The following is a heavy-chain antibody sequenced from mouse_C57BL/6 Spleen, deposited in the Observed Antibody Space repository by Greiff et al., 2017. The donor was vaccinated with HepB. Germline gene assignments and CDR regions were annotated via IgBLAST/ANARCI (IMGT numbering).Heavy chain of an antibody. J-gene: IGHJ3*01. CDR2: INPNYGTT. Sequence: VQLQQSGPELVKPGASVKISCKASGYSFTDYNMNWVKQSNGKSLEWIGVINPNYGTTSYNQKFKGKATLTVDQSSSTAYMQLNSLTSEASAVYYCASPDSSGYEGFAYWGQGTLVTVSA. CDR1: GYSFTDYN. V-gene: IGHV1-39*01. D-gene: IGHD3-2*02. CDR3: ASPDSSGYEGFAY.